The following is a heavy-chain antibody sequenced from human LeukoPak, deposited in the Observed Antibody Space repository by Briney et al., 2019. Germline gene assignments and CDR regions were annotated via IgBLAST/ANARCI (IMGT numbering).Heavy chain of an antibody. CDR3: ASDQRYAFDY. Sequence: GGSLRLSCATSGFSFTDYPMNWVRQAPGKGLEWVSNIRTSAEGANYTYYADSVKGRVTISRDDAKNTLYLHMNSLRDDDTAVYYCASDQRYAFDYWGQGVLVTVSS. V-gene: IGHV3-48*02. J-gene: IGHJ4*02. CDR1: GFSFTDYP. CDR2: IRTSAEGANYT. D-gene: IGHD3-9*01.